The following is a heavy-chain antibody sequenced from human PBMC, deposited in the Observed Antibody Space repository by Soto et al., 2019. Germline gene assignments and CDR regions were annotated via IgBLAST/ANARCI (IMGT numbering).Heavy chain of an antibody. CDR3: ARARDGYNFLYEPT. V-gene: IGHV3-53*01. CDR1: GFTVSNNY. CDR2: SYSGGST. D-gene: IGHD5-12*01. Sequence: GGLRLSCVASGFTVSNNYMSWVRQAPGKGLEWVSVSYSGGSTDYADSVKGRFTISRDNSKNTLYLQMNSLRADDTAVYYCARARDGYNFLYEPTWGQGTLVTSPQ. J-gene: IGHJ4*02.